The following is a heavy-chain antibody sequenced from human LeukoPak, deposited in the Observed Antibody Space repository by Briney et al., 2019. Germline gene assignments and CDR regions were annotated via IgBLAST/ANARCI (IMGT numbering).Heavy chain of an antibody. V-gene: IGHV3-33*01. CDR1: GFPFRAYG. J-gene: IGHJ4*02. CDR3: VRFVEGFDY. Sequence: GGSLRLSCAASGFPFRAYGMHWVWQAPGKGLEWVGVIFYDGSSQHYADVVKGRFTISRDNSQNTLYLHMNNLGVEDTAVYFCVRFVEGFDYWGRGALVTVSS. D-gene: IGHD3-10*01. CDR2: IFYDGSSQ.